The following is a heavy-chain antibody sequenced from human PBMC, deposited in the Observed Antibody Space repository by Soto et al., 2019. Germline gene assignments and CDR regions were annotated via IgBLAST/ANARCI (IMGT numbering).Heavy chain of an antibody. J-gene: IGHJ4*02. CDR2: ISGGSRYT. D-gene: IGHD2-21*01. CDR3: AKTIVAASGYYFDH. CDR1: GFSFGDSY. Sequence: QVQLVESGGGLVKPGGSLRLACAASGFSFGDSYMSWVRQAPGKGLEWLSYISGGSRYTNYADSVKGRFTISRDNAKRSLYLEMNSLRADDTAVYYCAKTIVAASGYYFDHWGQGNVVTVSS. V-gene: IGHV3-11*06.